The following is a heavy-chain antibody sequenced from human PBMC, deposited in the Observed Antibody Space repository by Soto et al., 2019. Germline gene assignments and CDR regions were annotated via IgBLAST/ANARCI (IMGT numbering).Heavy chain of an antibody. J-gene: IGHJ4*02. V-gene: IGHV1-69*08. Sequence: QVQLVQSGAEVKKPGSSVKVSCKASGGTFSSYTISWVRQAPGQGLEWMGRIIPILGIANYAQKFQGRVTXTADKSTSTAXXEXSXXRSEDTAVYYCAREPYCGGDCLGTQSVTTGGYFDYWGQGTLVTVSS. CDR3: AREPYCGGDCLGTQSVTTGGYFDY. D-gene: IGHD2-21*02. CDR2: IIPILGIA. CDR1: GGTFSSYT.